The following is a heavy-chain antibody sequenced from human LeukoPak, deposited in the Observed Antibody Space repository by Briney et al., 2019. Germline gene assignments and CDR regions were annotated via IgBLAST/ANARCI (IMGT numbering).Heavy chain of an antibody. CDR3: ARWGTSSGYYTFDY. V-gene: IGHV4-59*01. D-gene: IGHD3-22*01. Sequence: PSETLSLTCTVSGGSISSYYWSWLRQPPGKGLEWIGYIYYSGSTNYNPSLKSRVTISVDTSKNQFSLKLSSVTAAGTAVYYCARWGTSSGYYTFDYWGQGTLVTVSS. CDR1: GGSISSYY. CDR2: IYYSGST. J-gene: IGHJ4*02.